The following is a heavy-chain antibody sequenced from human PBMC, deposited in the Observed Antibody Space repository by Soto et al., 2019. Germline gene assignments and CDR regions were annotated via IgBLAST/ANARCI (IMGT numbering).Heavy chain of an antibody. D-gene: IGHD6-13*01. J-gene: IGHJ6*02. Sequence: PGGSLRLSCAASGFTVSSNYMSWVRQAPGKGLEWVSVIYSGGSTYYADSVKGRFTISRDNSKNTLYLQMNSLGAEDTAVYYCARYAQQLVPYGMDVWGQGNTVTVS. CDR1: GFTVSSNY. CDR2: IYSGGST. V-gene: IGHV3-53*01. CDR3: ARYAQQLVPYGMDV.